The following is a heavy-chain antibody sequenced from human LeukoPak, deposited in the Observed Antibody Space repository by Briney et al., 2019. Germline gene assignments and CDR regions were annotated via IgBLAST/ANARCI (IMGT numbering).Heavy chain of an antibody. V-gene: IGHV3-23*01. CDR1: GFTFSSYA. D-gene: IGHD6-19*01. J-gene: IGHJ4*02. CDR2: ISGSGGST. Sequence: GGSLRLSCAASGFTFSSYAMSWVRQAPGKGLERVSAISGSGGSTYYADSVKGRFTISRDNSKNTLYLQMNSLRAEDTAVYYCAKDKVPGIAVAGRLGYWGQGTLVTVSS. CDR3: AKDKVPGIAVAGRLGY.